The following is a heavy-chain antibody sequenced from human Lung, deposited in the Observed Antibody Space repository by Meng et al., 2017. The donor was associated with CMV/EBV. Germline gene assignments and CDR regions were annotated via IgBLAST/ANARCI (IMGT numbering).Heavy chain of an antibody. D-gene: IGHD2-15*01. CDR3: ARSVGYCSGGSCSGDYYYGMDV. Sequence: DINWVQHDSGQGLEQMGWMNPNSGNTGYAQKFQGRVTMTRNTSISAAYIELSSLRSEDTAVYYCARSVGYCSGGSCSGDYYYGMDVWGQGTTVTVSS. CDR2: MNPNSGNT. J-gene: IGHJ6*02. CDR1: D. V-gene: IGHV1-8*01.